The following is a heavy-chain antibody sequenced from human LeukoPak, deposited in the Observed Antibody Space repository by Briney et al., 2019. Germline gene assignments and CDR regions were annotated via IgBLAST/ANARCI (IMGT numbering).Heavy chain of an antibody. D-gene: IGHD3-22*01. V-gene: IGHV3-21*01. J-gene: IGHJ4*02. CDR2: ISSSSSYI. CDR1: GFTFSSYS. Sequence: GGSLRLSCAASGFTFSSYSMNWVRQAPGKGVEGVSSISSSSSYIYYADSVKGRFTISRDKAKNSLYMQMNSLRAEDTAVYYCARAPAYYYDSSGLNWGQGTLVTVSS. CDR3: ARAPAYYYDSSGLN.